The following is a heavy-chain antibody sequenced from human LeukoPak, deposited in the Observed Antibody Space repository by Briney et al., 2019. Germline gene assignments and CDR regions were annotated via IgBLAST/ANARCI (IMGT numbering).Heavy chain of an antibody. Sequence: GGSLRLSCAASGITFNNYWLHWVRQAPGKGLVWVSRIDTDGSGTIYADSVKGRFTVSRDNAKNTLYLQMTSLRAEDTAVYYCARGGYSSGLDYWGQGFLVTVSS. CDR3: ARGGYSSGLDY. D-gene: IGHD6-19*01. CDR2: IDTDGSGT. CDR1: GITFNNYW. J-gene: IGHJ4*02. V-gene: IGHV3-74*01.